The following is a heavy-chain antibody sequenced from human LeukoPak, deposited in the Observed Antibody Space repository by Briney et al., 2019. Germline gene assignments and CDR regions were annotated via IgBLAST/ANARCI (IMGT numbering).Heavy chain of an antibody. CDR2: IYYSGST. CDR1: GDSISSTNYY. Sequence: SETLSLTCTVSGDSISSTNYYWGWIRQPPGKGLEWIGSIYYSGSTYYNPSLKSRVTISVDTSKNQFSLKLSSVTAADTAVYYCARDCGGDCYPGYYFDYWGQGTLVTVSS. J-gene: IGHJ4*02. CDR3: ARDCGGDCYPGYYFDY. V-gene: IGHV4-39*07. D-gene: IGHD2-21*02.